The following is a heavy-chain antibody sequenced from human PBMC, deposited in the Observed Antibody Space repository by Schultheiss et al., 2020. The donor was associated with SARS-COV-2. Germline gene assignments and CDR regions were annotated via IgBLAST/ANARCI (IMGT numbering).Heavy chain of an antibody. CDR3: AKEFSAEMATITAHYYYGMDV. D-gene: IGHD5-24*01. V-gene: IGHV3-9*01. CDR1: GFTFSSYS. Sequence: GGSLRLSCAASGFTFSSYSMHWVRQAPGKGLEWVSGISWNSGSIGYADSVKGRFTISRDNSKNTLYLQMNSLRAEDTAVYYCAKEFSAEMATITAHYYYGMDVWGQGTTVTVSS. J-gene: IGHJ6*02. CDR2: ISWNSGSI.